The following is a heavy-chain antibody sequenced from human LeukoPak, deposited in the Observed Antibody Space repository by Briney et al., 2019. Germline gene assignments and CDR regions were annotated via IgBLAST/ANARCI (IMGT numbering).Heavy chain of an antibody. V-gene: IGHV1-18*01. Sequence: ASVKVSCKASGYTFTSYGISWVRQATGQGLEWMGWISAYNGNTNYAQKLQGRVTMTTDTSTSTAYMELRSLRSDDTAVYYCARAVGVFDSSGYYLFDYWGQGTLVTVSS. CDR2: ISAYNGNT. J-gene: IGHJ4*02. CDR1: GYTFTSYG. D-gene: IGHD3-22*01. CDR3: ARAVGVFDSSGYYLFDY.